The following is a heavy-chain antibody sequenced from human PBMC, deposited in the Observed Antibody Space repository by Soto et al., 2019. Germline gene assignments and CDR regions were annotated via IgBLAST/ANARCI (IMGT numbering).Heavy chain of an antibody. J-gene: IGHJ6*02. Sequence: ASVKVSCKASGCTFTSYDINWVRQATGQGLEWMGWMNPNSGNTGYAQKFQGRVTMTRNTSISTAYMELSSLRSEDTAVYYCARAGYSSSWYDYYYGMDVWGQGTTVTVSS. CDR2: MNPNSGNT. CDR3: ARAGYSSSWYDYYYGMDV. CDR1: GCTFTSYD. D-gene: IGHD6-13*01. V-gene: IGHV1-8*01.